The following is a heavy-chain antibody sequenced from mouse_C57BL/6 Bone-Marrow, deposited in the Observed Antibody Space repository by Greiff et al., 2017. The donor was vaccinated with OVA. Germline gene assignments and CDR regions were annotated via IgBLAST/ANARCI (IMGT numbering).Heavy chain of an antibody. CDR1: GFNIKDDY. Sequence: VQLQQSGAELVRPGASVKLSCTASGFNIKDDYMHWVKQRPEQGREWIGWIDPENGDTEYASKFQGKATITADTSANTAYLQLSSLTSEDTAVYYCTFDGYYFDYWGQGTTLTVSS. V-gene: IGHV14-4*01. CDR3: TFDGYYFDY. J-gene: IGHJ2*01. CDR2: IDPENGDT. D-gene: IGHD2-3*01.